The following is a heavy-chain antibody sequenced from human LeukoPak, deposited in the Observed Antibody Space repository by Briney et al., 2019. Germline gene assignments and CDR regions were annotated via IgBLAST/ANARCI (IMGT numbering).Heavy chain of an antibody. CDR2: MNPNSGNT. J-gene: IGHJ4*02. D-gene: IGHD3-16*01. CDR3: ARGLTIWDLALGY. CDR1: GYTFTSYD. Sequence: ASVKVSCKASGYTFTSYDINWVRQATRQGLEWMGWMNPNSGNTGYAQKFQGRVTMTRNTSISTAYMELSSLRSEDTAVYYCARGLTIWDLALGYWGQGTLVTVSS. V-gene: IGHV1-8*01.